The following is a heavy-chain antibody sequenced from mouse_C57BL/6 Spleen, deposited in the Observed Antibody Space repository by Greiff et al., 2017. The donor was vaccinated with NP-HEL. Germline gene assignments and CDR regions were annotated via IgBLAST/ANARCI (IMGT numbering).Heavy chain of an antibody. J-gene: IGHJ4*01. Sequence: DVKLVESEGGLVQPGSSMKLSCTASGFTFSDYYMAWVRQVPEKGLEWVANINYDGSSTYYLDSLKSRFIISRDNAKNILYLQMSSLKSEDTATYYCAREGSSYYAMDYWGQGTSVTVSS. D-gene: IGHD1-1*01. CDR1: GFTFSDYY. V-gene: IGHV5-16*01. CDR2: INYDGSST. CDR3: AREGSSYYAMDY.